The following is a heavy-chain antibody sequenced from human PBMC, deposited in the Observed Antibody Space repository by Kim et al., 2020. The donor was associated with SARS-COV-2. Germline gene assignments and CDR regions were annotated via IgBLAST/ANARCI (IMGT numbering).Heavy chain of an antibody. Sequence: GESLKISCKGSGYSFTSYWISWVRQMPGKGLEWMGRIDPSDAYTNYSPSFQGHVTIAADKSISTAYLQWSSLKDSDTAMYYCASDSSSWYLLGGPEGYYGMDVWGQGTTVTVSS. CDR2: IDPSDAYT. V-gene: IGHV5-10-1*01. D-gene: IGHD6-13*01. CDR1: GYSFTSYW. J-gene: IGHJ6*02. CDR3: ASDSSSWYLLGGPEGYYGMDV.